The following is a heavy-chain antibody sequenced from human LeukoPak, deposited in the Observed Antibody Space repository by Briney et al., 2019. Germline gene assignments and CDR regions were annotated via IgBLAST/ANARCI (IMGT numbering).Heavy chain of an antibody. Sequence: GESLKISCKGSGYIFTSYWIGWVHQMPGKGLEWMGIIYPDDSDTKYSPSFQGQVTISADKSISTAYLQWSSLKASDTAMYYCARSGRLGYCSGGSCFRWDYWGQGTLVTVSS. J-gene: IGHJ4*02. CDR3: ARSGRLGYCSGGSCFRWDY. CDR1: GYIFTSYW. D-gene: IGHD2-15*01. CDR2: IYPDDSDT. V-gene: IGHV5-51*07.